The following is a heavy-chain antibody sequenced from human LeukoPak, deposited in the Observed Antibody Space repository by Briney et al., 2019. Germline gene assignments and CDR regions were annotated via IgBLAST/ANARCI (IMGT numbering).Heavy chain of an antibody. Sequence: PGGSLRLSCAASGFSFSSYSMSWVRQAPGRGLEWVSYTGSSSGITFYADSVKGRFTISRDNAKNSLYLQMNSLRAEDTAVYYCARDGAGFDYWGQGTLVTVSS. CDR2: TGSSSGIT. V-gene: IGHV3-48*01. J-gene: IGHJ4*02. CDR1: GFSFSSYS. CDR3: ARDGAGFDY. D-gene: IGHD6-19*01.